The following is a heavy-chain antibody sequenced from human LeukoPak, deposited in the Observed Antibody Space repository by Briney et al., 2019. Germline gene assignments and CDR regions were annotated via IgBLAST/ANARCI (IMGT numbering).Heavy chain of an antibody. D-gene: IGHD3-9*01. CDR2: ISGSGGST. Sequence: GGSLRLSCAASGFTFSSYDMSWVRQAPGKGLEWVSAISGSGGSTYYADSVKGRFTISRDNSKNTLYLQMNSLRAEDTAVYYCAKSPSYDILTGYYHGGGYFQHWGQGTLVTVSS. CDR1: GFTFSSYD. V-gene: IGHV3-23*01. CDR3: AKSPSYDILTGYYHGGGYFQH. J-gene: IGHJ1*01.